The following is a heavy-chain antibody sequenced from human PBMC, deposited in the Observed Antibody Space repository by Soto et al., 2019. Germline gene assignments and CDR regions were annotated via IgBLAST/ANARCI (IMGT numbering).Heavy chain of an antibody. J-gene: IGHJ3*02. CDR3: ARDQDFYDSSGHDAFEI. Sequence: KPSETLSLTCTVSGGSISSGGYYWSWIRQHPGKGLEWIGYIYYSGSTHYNPSLKSRVTISVDTSKNQFSLRLSSVTAADTAVYYCARDQDFYDSSGHDAFEIWGQGTMVTVSS. D-gene: IGHD3-22*01. CDR2: IYYSGST. V-gene: IGHV4-31*03. CDR1: GGSISSGGYY.